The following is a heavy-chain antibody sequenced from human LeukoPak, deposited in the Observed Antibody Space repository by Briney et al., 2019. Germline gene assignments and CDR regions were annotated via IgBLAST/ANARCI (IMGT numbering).Heavy chain of an antibody. D-gene: IGHD3-22*01. CDR3: ARPSLGGYYDSSGYYFDY. CDR2: INTNTGNP. V-gene: IGHV7-4-1*02. Sequence: GASVKVSCKASGYTFTSYAMNWVRQAPGQGLEWMGWINTNTGNPTYAQGFTGRFVFSLDTSVSTAYLQISSLKAEDTAVYYCARPSLGGYYDSSGYYFDYWGQGTLVTVSS. J-gene: IGHJ4*02. CDR1: GYTFTSYA.